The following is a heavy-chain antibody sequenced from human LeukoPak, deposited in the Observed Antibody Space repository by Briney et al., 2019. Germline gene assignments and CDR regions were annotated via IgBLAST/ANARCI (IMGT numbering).Heavy chain of an antibody. CDR2: FYSSGTT. J-gene: IGHJ6*02. D-gene: IGHD2-8*01. V-gene: IGHV3-53*01. CDR1: GFTVSSKY. Sequence: PGGSLRLSCVVSGFTVSSKYMTWVRQAPGKGLEWVSVFYSSGTTNYADSVKGRFIISRDNSKNTLYLQMNSLRAEDTAVYYCALGTINKDYYFGMDVWGQGTTVTVPS. CDR3: ALGTINKDYYFGMDV.